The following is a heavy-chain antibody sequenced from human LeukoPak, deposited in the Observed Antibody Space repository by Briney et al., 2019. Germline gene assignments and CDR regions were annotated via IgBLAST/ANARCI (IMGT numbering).Heavy chain of an antibody. J-gene: IGHJ4*02. CDR2: ISWNSGSI. CDR1: GFTFDDYA. D-gene: IGHD3-22*01. CDR3: AKDTGDYYDSSGTPFDY. V-gene: IGHV3-9*01. Sequence: GGSLRPSCAASGFTFDDYAMHWVRQAPGKGLEWVSGISWNSGSIGYADSVKGRFTISRDNAKNSLYLQMNSLRAEDTALYYCAKDTGDYYDSSGTPFDYWGQGTLVTVSS.